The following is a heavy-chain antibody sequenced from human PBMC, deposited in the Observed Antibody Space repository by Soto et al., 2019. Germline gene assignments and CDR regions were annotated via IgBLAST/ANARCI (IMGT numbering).Heavy chain of an antibody. Sequence: QVQLVQSGAEVKKPGSSVKVSCKASGGTFSSYAISWVRQAPGQGLEWMGGIIPIFGTANYAQKFQGRVTITADKSTSTAYMELSSLRSEDTAVYYCARDSPYDFWSGYYPHYYYYGIDVWGQGTTVTVSS. D-gene: IGHD3-3*01. J-gene: IGHJ6*02. CDR1: GGTFSSYA. CDR3: ARDSPYDFWSGYYPHYYYYGIDV. V-gene: IGHV1-69*06. CDR2: IIPIFGTA.